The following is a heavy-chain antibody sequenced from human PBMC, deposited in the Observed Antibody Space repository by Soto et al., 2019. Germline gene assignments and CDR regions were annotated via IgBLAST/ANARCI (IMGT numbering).Heavy chain of an antibody. Sequence: VQLVESGGGVVQPGRSLRLSCAASGFTFSDYAMHWVPQAPGKGLEWVAVVSHDGRNTHYADSVKGRFTISRDSSKNTVSLEVTSLRGEDTAVYYCAVRDRHWLVTSGFNYWGKGALVTVS. CDR3: AVRDRHWLVTSGFNY. V-gene: IGHV3-30*03. J-gene: IGHJ4*02. CDR2: VSHDGRNT. D-gene: IGHD6-19*01. CDR1: GFTFSDYA.